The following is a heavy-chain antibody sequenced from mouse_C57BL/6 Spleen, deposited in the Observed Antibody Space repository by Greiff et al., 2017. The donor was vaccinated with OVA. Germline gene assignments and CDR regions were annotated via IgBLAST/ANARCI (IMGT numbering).Heavy chain of an antibody. D-gene: IGHD2-4*01. CDR1: GFTFSDYY. V-gene: IGHV5-16*01. CDR3: ARCDYDVWFAY. CDR2: INYDGSST. Sequence: EVMLVESEGGLVQPGSSMKLSCTASGFTFSDYYMAWVRQVPEKGLEWVANINYDGSSTYYLDSLKSRFIISRDNAKNILYLQMSSLKSEDTATYYCARCDYDVWFAYWGQGTLVTVSA. J-gene: IGHJ3*01.